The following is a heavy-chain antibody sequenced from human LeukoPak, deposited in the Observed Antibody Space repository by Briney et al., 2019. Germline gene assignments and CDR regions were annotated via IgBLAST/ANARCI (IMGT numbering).Heavy chain of an antibody. CDR1: GFTFSSCA. J-gene: IGHJ4*02. D-gene: IGHD5-12*01. Sequence: GGSLRLSCAASGFTFSSCAMNWVRQAPGEGLEWVSVISGSGGSTYYADSVKGRFSISRDNSKNTLYLQMNSLRAEDTAVYYCAKGGTYSGYDPSYFDYWGQGTLVTVSS. CDR3: AKGGTYSGYDPSYFDY. V-gene: IGHV3-23*01. CDR2: ISGSGGST.